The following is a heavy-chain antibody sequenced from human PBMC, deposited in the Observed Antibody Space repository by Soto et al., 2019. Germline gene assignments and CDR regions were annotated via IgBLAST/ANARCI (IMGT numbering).Heavy chain of an antibody. Sequence: EVQLLESGGGLVQPGGSLRLSCAASGFTFSSYAMSWVRQAPGKGLEWVSAISGSGGSTYYADSVKGRFTISRDNSKNRLYLQMRSLRAGDTAVYYCAKENGYSSSWFEFDYWGQGTLVTVSS. V-gene: IGHV3-23*01. D-gene: IGHD6-13*01. J-gene: IGHJ4*02. CDR1: GFTFSSYA. CDR3: AKENGYSSSWFEFDY. CDR2: ISGSGGST.